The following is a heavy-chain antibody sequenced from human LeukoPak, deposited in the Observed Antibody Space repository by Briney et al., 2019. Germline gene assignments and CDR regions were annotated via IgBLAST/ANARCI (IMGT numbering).Heavy chain of an antibody. D-gene: IGHD5-12*01. V-gene: IGHV4-59*01. CDR2: IYYSGST. J-gene: IGHJ4*02. CDR3: ARGTVGLRPHY. Sequence: SEALSLTCTVSGASISSYYWSWIRQPPGKGLEWIGYIYYSGSTNYNPSLKSRVTISIDTSKNQFSLRLSSVTAADTAVYYCARGTVGLRPHYWGQGTLVTVSS. CDR1: GASISSYY.